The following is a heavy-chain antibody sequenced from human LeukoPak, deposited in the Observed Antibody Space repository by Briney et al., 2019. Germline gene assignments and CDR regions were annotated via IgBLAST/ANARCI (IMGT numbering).Heavy chain of an antibody. CDR3: ARDRAWNYFDY. J-gene: IGHJ4*02. Sequence: GGSLRLSCAPSGFTFSRHGMHWVRQAPGNGLEWVAIISNDGSRKYYAHSVVGRFTISRDNSKNTLYLQMDSLRAEDAAVYYCARDRAWNYFDYWGQGTLVTVSS. CDR1: GFTFSRHG. D-gene: IGHD3-3*01. CDR2: ISNDGSRK. V-gene: IGHV3-30*03.